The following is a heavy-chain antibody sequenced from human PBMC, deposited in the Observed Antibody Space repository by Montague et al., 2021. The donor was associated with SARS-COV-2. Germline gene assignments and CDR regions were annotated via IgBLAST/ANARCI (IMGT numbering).Heavy chain of an antibody. CDR2: IDWADDK. Sequence: PALVKPTQTLTLTCTFSGFSLSTSGMCVSWIRQPPGKALEWLALIDWADDKYYSTPLKTRLTISKHTSKNQVVLTMTNMDPVDTATVYCARIPFSGTAMDQYYDDYGMDFWGQGTTVSVSS. CDR1: GFSLSTSGMC. D-gene: IGHD5-18*01. V-gene: IGHV2-70*01. J-gene: IGHJ6*02. CDR3: ARIPFSGTAMDQYYDDYGMDF.